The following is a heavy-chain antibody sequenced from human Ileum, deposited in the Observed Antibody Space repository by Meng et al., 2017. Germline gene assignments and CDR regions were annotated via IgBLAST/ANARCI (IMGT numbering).Heavy chain of an antibody. CDR3: VREKSHFGELDL. Sequence: LVGSGGRVVLPVRPRGLSCALSGFPFSRYAMHWVRQAPGKGLEWMALILNDATIEYYANSLKGRFTISRDNSKNTLNLEMNSLRAEDTAVYYCVREKSHFGELDLWGQGTLVTVSS. CDR2: ILNDATIE. V-gene: IGHV3-30*04. D-gene: IGHD3-10*01. J-gene: IGHJ4*02. CDR1: GFPFSRYA.